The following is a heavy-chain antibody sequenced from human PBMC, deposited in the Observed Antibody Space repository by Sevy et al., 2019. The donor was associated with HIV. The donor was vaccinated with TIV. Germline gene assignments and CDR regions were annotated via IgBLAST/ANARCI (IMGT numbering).Heavy chain of an antibody. CDR3: ARDRGITMVRGAPDY. J-gene: IGHJ4*02. CDR2: ISSSSSYI. V-gene: IGHV3-21*01. D-gene: IGHD3-10*01. Sequence: GGCLRLSCAASGFTFSSYSMNWVRQAPGKGLEWVSSISSSSSYIYYADSVKGRFTISRDNAKNSLYLQMNSLRAEDTAVYYCARDRGITMVRGAPDYWGQGTLVTVSS. CDR1: GFTFSSYS.